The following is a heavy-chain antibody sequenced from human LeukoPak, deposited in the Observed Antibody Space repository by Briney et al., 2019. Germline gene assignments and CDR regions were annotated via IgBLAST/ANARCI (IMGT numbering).Heavy chain of an antibody. D-gene: IGHD3-9*01. V-gene: IGHV3-23*01. CDR1: GFTFSSYA. CDR2: ISGSGGST. Sequence: GGSLRLSCAASGFTFSSYAMSWVRQAPGKGLEWVSAISGSGGSTYYADSVKGRFTISRDNSKNTLYLQMNRLRAEDTAVYYCAIGVLYFDSTFDPCGQGTLVTVSS. J-gene: IGHJ5*02. CDR3: AIGVLYFDSTFDP.